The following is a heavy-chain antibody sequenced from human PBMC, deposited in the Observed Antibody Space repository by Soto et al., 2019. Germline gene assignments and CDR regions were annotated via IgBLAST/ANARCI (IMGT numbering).Heavy chain of an antibody. CDR1: GYTFTGYY. D-gene: IGHD6-19*01. CDR2: INPNSGGT. Sequence: QVQLVQSGAEVKKPGASVKVSCKASGYTFTGYYMHWVRQAPGQVLEWMGWINPNSGGTNYAQKLQGWVTMTRDTSISTAYMELSRLRSDDTAVYYCARVRAFDSSGWNFDYWGQGTLVTVSS. CDR3: ARVRAFDSSGWNFDY. J-gene: IGHJ4*02. V-gene: IGHV1-2*04.